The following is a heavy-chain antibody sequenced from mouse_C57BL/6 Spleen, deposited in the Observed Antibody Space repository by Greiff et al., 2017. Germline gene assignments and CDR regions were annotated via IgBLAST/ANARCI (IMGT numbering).Heavy chain of an antibody. CDR3: ARPGYYYGSSYMSAMDY. CDR2: IRSGSSTI. CDR1: GFTFSDYG. Sequence: EVQLVESGGGLVKPGGSLKLSCAASGFTFSDYGMHWVRQAPEKGLEWVAYIRSGSSTIYYADTVKGRFTISRDNAKNTLFLQMTRLRSEDTAMYYWARPGYYYGSSYMSAMDYWGQGTSVTVSS. V-gene: IGHV5-17*01. J-gene: IGHJ4*01. D-gene: IGHD1-1*01.